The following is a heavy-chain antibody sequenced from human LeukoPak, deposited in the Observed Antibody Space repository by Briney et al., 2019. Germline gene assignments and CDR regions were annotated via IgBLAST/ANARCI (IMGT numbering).Heavy chain of an antibody. CDR2: IYHSGST. J-gene: IGHJ2*01. D-gene: IGHD3-16*01. Sequence: SQTLSLTCAVSGGSISSGGYSGSWIRQPRGKGREWIGYIYHSGSTYYNPSLKSRVTISVDRSKIQFSLKLSSVTAADTAVYYCARLYARWYFDLWGRGTLVTVSS. V-gene: IGHV4-30-2*01. CDR1: GGSISSGGYS. CDR3: ARLYARWYFDL.